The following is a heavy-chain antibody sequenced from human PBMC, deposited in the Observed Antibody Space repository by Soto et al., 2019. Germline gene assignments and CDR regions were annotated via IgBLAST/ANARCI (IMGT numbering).Heavy chain of an antibody. J-gene: IGHJ4*02. CDR1: GFTFSNAW. D-gene: IGHD3-3*01. CDR2: IKSKTDGGTT. Sequence: GGSLRLSCAASGFTFSNAWMSWVRQAPGKGLEWVGRIKSKTDGGTTDYAAPVKGRFTISRDDSKNTLYLQMNSLKTEDTAVYYCTPYDFWSGYYLDYWGQGTLVTVSS. CDR3: TPYDFWSGYYLDY. V-gene: IGHV3-15*01.